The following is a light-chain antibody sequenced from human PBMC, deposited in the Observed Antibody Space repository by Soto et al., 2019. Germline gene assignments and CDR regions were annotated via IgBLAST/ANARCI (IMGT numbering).Light chain of an antibody. CDR1: QSVSSSY. CDR2: GAS. J-gene: IGKJ1*01. V-gene: IGKV3-20*01. Sequence: EIVLTQSPGTLSLSPGDRATLSCRASQSVSSSYLAWYQQNPGQAPRLLIYGASSRATGIPDRFSGSGSGTDFTLTISILEPEDFSVYYCQQYGSSPPWTFGQGTKVEIK. CDR3: QQYGSSPPWT.